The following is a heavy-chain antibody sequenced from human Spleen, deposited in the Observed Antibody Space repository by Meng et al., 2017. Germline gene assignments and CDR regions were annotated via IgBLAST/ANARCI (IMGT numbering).Heavy chain of an antibody. V-gene: IGHV1-2*06. D-gene: IGHD4-23*01. Sequence: QVQLVQSGAEVKKPGASVKVSCKASGYTFTAYYIQWVRQAPGQGLEWMGRINPNSGGTNYAQKFQGRVTMTRNTSISTAYMELSSLRSEDTAVYYCASPVTTVAVWGQGTLVTVSS. CDR1: GYTFTAYY. J-gene: IGHJ4*02. CDR2: INPNSGGT. CDR3: ASPVTTVAV.